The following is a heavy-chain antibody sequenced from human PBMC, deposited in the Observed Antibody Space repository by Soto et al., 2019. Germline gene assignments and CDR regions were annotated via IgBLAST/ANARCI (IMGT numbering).Heavy chain of an antibody. CDR2: IIPIFGTA. CDR1: GGTFSSYA. CDR3: ARDREVASYYDSSGYFYYYYGMDV. D-gene: IGHD3-22*01. Sequence: GASVKVSCKASGGTFSSYAISWVRQAPGQGLEWMGGIIPIFGTANYAQKFQGRVTITADESTSTAYMELSSLRSEDTAVYYCARDREVASYYDSSGYFYYYYGMDVWGQGTTVT. J-gene: IGHJ6*02. V-gene: IGHV1-69*13.